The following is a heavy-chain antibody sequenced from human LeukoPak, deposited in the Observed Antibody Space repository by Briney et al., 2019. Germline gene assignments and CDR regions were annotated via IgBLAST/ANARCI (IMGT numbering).Heavy chain of an antibody. J-gene: IGHJ3*02. CDR2: INHSGST. Sequence: SETLSLTCAVYGGSFSGYYWSWIRQPPGKGLEWIGEINHSGSTNYNPSLKSRVTISVDTSKNQFSLKLSSVTAADTAVYYCARSIAVAGASPKDAFDIWGQGTMVTVSS. CDR3: ARSIAVAGASPKDAFDI. D-gene: IGHD6-19*01. CDR1: GGSFSGYY. V-gene: IGHV4-34*01.